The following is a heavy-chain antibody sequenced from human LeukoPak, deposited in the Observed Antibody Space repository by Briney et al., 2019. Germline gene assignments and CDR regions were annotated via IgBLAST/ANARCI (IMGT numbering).Heavy chain of an antibody. Sequence: ASVKVSCKTSGYTFTRYYMQWVRQAPGHGLEWMGIINPISGATDYAQKFQGRVTMTRDTSISTAYMELSRLTSDDTAVYYCAREAANMVRGVMGKWGQGTLVTVSS. J-gene: IGHJ4*02. V-gene: IGHV1-2*02. CDR1: GYTFTRYY. CDR2: INPISGAT. CDR3: AREAANMVRGVMGK. D-gene: IGHD3-10*01.